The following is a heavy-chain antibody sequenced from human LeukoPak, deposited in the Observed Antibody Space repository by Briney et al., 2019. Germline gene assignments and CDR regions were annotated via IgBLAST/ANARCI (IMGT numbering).Heavy chain of an antibody. Sequence: GGSLRLSCAASGFTFSSYWMTWVREAPGKGLERVANINKDGSANEDSVKGRFTISRDNAKNSLYLQMNSLRVEDTAVYYCARDPYDFSGGYAYGAFDMWGQGTMVTVSS. V-gene: IGHV3-7*01. CDR3: ARDPYDFSGGYAYGAFDM. CDR2: INKDGSA. D-gene: IGHD3-16*01. CDR1: GFTFSSYW. J-gene: IGHJ3*02.